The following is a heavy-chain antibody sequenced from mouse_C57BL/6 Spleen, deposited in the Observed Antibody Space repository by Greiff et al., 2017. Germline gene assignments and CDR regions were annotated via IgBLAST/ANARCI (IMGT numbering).Heavy chain of an antibody. CDR3: AQQGYDYDVGWFAY. J-gene: IGHJ3*01. Sequence: VQLQQSGPGLVAPSQSLSITCTVSGFSLTSYAISWVRQPPGKGLEWLGVIWTGGGTNYNSALKSRLSISKDNSKSQVFLKMNSLQTDDTARYYCAQQGYDYDVGWFAYWGQGTLVTVSA. CDR2: IWTGGGT. CDR1: GFSLTSYA. D-gene: IGHD2-4*01. V-gene: IGHV2-9-1*01.